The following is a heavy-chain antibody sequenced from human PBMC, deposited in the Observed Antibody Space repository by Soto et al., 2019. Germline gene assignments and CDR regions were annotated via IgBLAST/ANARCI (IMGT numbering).Heavy chain of an antibody. Sequence: QVQLQQWGAGLLKPSETLSLNCAVYGGSFSGYYWSWIRQPPGKGLEWIGEINHRGSINYNPSLKSADTMSVRTSQNQFSLKRNSVTAADTAVFYCARGSRMRIPAAGGRGYSCDGLDVWGQGTAVTVSS. D-gene: IGHD3-16*01. J-gene: IGHJ6*01. V-gene: IGHV4-34*01. CDR3: ARGSRMRIPAAGGRGYSCDGLDV. CDR1: GGSFSGYY. CDR2: INHRGSI.